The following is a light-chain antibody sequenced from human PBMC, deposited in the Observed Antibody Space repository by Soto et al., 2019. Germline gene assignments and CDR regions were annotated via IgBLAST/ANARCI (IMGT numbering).Light chain of an antibody. J-gene: IGKJ2*01. V-gene: IGKV1-9*01. CDR3: QQLNSYPYT. CDR2: EAS. CDR1: QDISRY. Sequence: DIQLTQSPSFLSASVGDRVTITCRASQDISRYLAWYQQKPGKAPNLLIYEASTLQSGVPSRFSGSRSGTEFTLTISSLQPEDFASYFCQQLNSYPYTFGQGTKLEIK.